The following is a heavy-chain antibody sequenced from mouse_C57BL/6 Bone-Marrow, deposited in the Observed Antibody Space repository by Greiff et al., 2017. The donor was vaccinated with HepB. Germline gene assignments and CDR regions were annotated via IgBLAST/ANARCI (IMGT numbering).Heavy chain of an antibody. CDR3: ARDYYYGSSYVWFAY. Sequence: QVQLQQSGAELARPGASVKLSYKASGYTFTSYGISWVKQRTGQGLEWIGEIYPRSGNTYYNEKFKGKATLTADKSSSTAYMELRSLTSEDSAVYFCARDYYYGSSYVWFAYWGQGTLVTVSA. D-gene: IGHD1-1*01. CDR1: GYTFTSYG. CDR2: IYPRSGNT. V-gene: IGHV1-81*01. J-gene: IGHJ3*01.